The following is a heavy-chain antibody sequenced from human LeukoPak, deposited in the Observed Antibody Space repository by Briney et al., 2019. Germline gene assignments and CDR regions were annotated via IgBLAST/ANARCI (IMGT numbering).Heavy chain of an antibody. J-gene: IGHJ5*02. V-gene: IGHV3-23*01. CDR3: ANFPVTTVVTVYNWFDP. Sequence: PGGSLRLSCAASGFTFSSYAMSWVRQAPGKGLEWVSAISGSGGSTYYADSVKGRFTISRDNSKNTLYLQMNSLRAEDTAVYYCANFPVTTVVTVYNWFDPWGQGTLVTVSS. CDR1: GFTFSSYA. D-gene: IGHD4-23*01. CDR2: ISGSGGST.